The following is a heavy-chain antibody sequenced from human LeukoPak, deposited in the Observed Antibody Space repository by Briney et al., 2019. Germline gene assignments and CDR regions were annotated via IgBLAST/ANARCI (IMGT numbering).Heavy chain of an antibody. V-gene: IGHV3-30*04. D-gene: IGHD6-13*01. CDR2: ISYDGSNE. CDR3: ARLAGPYSSSWYFDY. J-gene: IGHJ4*02. Sequence: GGSLRLSCAASGFTFSSYVMHWVRQAPGKGLEWVAIISYDGSNEYYADSVKGRFTISRDNSKNTLYLQMNSLRAADTAVYYCARLAGPYSSSWYFDYWGQGTLVTVSS. CDR1: GFTFSSYV.